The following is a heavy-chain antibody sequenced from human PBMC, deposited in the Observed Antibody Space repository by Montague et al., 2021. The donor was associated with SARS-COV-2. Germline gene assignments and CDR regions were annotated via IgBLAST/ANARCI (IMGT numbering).Heavy chain of an antibody. V-gene: IGHV4-61*02. CDR2: IYTSGST. J-gene: IGHJ4*02. Sequence: TLSLTCTGSCVSIRRGSDYGSWVRRPAWKGLEWICRIYTSGSTNYNPSLKSRVTISVDTSKNQFSLKLSSVTAADTAVYYCARVVGFDFDYWGQGTLVTVSS. CDR1: CVSIRRGSDY. CDR3: ARVVGFDFDY. D-gene: IGHD2-21*01.